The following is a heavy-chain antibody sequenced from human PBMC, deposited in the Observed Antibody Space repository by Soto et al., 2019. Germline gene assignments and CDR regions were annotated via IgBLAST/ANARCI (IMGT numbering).Heavy chain of an antibody. V-gene: IGHV3-53*01. CDR1: GFTVSSNY. CDR3: ATFAHFTVTDDYYYYGMDV. D-gene: IGHD4-4*01. J-gene: IGHJ6*02. CDR2: IYSGGST. Sequence: GGSLRLSCAASGFTVSSNYMSWVRQAPGKGLEWVSVIYSGGSTYYADSVKGRFTISRDNSKNTLYLQMNSLRAEDTAVYYCATFAHFTVTDDYYYYGMDVWGQGTTVTVSS.